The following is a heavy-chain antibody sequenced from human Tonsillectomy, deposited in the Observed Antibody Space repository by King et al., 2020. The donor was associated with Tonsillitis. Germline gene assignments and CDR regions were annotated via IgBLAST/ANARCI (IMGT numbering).Heavy chain of an antibody. CDR2: IRNKATSYST. CDR3: ATIVRQQPPAYADMDV. J-gene: IGHJ6*02. V-gene: IGHV3-72*01. CDR1: GFTLSDHN. Sequence: VQLVESGGGLVQPGGSLRLSCVASGFTLSDHNLDWVRQAPGKGLEWVGRIRNKATSYSTEYAASVKDRFTISRDDSKNSLYLQMNSLKTEDTAVYYCATIVRQQPPAYADMDVWGQGTTVTVSS. D-gene: IGHD3-16*02.